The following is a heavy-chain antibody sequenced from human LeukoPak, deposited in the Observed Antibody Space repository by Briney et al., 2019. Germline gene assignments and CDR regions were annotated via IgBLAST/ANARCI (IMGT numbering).Heavy chain of an antibody. CDR3: ARDRNSNYVFDI. CDR2: ISSSSGTI. V-gene: IGHV3-48*02. Sequence: GGSLRLSCAASGFTFSDSAMTWVRQAPGKGLEWISYISSSSGTIHYTDSVKGRFTISKDNAKSSLFLQMKSLRDEDTAVYYCARDRNSNYVFDIWGQGTMVTVSS. J-gene: IGHJ3*02. CDR1: GFTFSDSA. D-gene: IGHD2/OR15-2a*01.